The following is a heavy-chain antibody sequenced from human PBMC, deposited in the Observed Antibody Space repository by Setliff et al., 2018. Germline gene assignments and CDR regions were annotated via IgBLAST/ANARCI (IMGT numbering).Heavy chain of an antibody. Sequence: GGSLRLSCVASGFTFNTFAVNWVRQAPGKGLEWVSTISTFGGMQYYADSVKGRFTISRDNSKNTLFLTMNSLRAEDTAVYYCAKDISAGGWLQLYSYDYWGQGTLVTVSS. V-gene: IGHV3-23*01. CDR2: ISTFGGMQ. D-gene: IGHD5-12*01. CDR1: GFTFNTFA. CDR3: AKDISAGGWLQLYSYDY. J-gene: IGHJ4*02.